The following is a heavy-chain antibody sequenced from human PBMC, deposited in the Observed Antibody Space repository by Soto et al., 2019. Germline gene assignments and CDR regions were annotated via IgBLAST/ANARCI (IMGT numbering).Heavy chain of an antibody. Sequence: GGSLRLSCAASGFTFSSYAMSWVHQAPGKGLEWVSAISGSGGSTYYADSVKGRFTISRDNSKNTLYLQMNSLRAEDTAVYYCAKAFVPYYDFWSGYQRGLLGGMDVWGQGTTVTVSS. J-gene: IGHJ6*02. D-gene: IGHD3-3*01. CDR3: AKAFVPYYDFWSGYQRGLLGGMDV. CDR2: ISGSGGST. CDR1: GFTFSSYA. V-gene: IGHV3-23*01.